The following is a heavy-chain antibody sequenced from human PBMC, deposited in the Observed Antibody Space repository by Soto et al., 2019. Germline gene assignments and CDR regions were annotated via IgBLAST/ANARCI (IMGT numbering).Heavy chain of an antibody. J-gene: IGHJ6*02. CDR1: GYSFTGYW. CDR3: ARPEHCSSTSCYSPPMDV. V-gene: IGHV5-10-1*01. CDR2: IDPSHSYT. Sequence: GESLKISCKRSGYSFTGYWISCVRQIPGKGLEWMGRIDPSHSYTIYSPSFQGHVTISADKSISTAYLQWSSLKASDTVMYYCARPEHCSSTSCYSPPMDVWGQGTTVTVSS. D-gene: IGHD2-2*01.